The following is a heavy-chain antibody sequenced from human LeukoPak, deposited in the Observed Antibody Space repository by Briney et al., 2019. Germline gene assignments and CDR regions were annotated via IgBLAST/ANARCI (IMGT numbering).Heavy chain of an antibody. J-gene: IGHJ3*01. D-gene: IGHD4-23*01. CDR1: GFTFSSYW. Sequence: WGSLRLSCAASGFTFSSYWMSWVRQAPGKGLEWVANIKQDGSEKYYVDSVKGRFTISRDNARNSLYLQMNSLRAEDTAVYYCVRDDTQGRGNEYYDALDLWGQGTMVTVSS. CDR3: VRDDTQGRGNEYYDALDL. CDR2: IKQDGSEK. V-gene: IGHV3-7*01.